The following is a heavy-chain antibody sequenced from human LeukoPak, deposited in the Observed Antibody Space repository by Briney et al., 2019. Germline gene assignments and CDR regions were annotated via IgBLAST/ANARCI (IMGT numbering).Heavy chain of an antibody. CDR1: GYSFTSYW. CDR3: ARQGSGGGIFGVVIMPYYYYGMDV. V-gene: IGHV5-51*01. D-gene: IGHD3-3*01. J-gene: IGHJ6*02. Sequence: HGESLKISCKGSGYSFTSYWIGWVRQMPGKGLEWMGIIYPGDSDTRYSPSFQGQVTISADKSISTAYLQWSSLKASDTAMYYCARQGSGGGIFGVVIMPYYYYGMDVWGQGTTVTVSS. CDR2: IYPGDSDT.